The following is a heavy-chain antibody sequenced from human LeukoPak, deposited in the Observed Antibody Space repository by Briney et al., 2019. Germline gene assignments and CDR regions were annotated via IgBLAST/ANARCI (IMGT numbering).Heavy chain of an antibody. Sequence: PSETLSLTCTVSGGSISSYYWSWIRQPPGKGLEWIGYIYYSGSTNYDPSLKSRVTISVDTSKNQFSLKLSSVTAADTAVYYCALAGGRQFDYWGQGTLVTVSS. CDR3: ALAGGRQFDY. D-gene: IGHD3-16*01. CDR2: IYYSGST. J-gene: IGHJ4*02. V-gene: IGHV4-59*01. CDR1: GGSISSYY.